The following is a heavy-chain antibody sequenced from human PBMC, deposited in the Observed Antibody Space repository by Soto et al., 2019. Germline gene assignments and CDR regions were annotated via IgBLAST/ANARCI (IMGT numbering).Heavy chain of an antibody. V-gene: IGHV1-69*12. J-gene: IGHJ6*02. D-gene: IGHD1-1*01. CDR2: IIPIFGTA. CDR1: GGTFSSYA. CDR3: ARGVSDGYNYPVNYYGMDV. Sequence: QVQLVQSGAEVKKPGSSVKVSCKASGGTFSSYAISWVRQAPGQGLEWMGGIIPIFGTANYAQKFQGRVTITADESTSTAYMELSSLRSEDTAVYYCARGVSDGYNYPVNYYGMDVWGQGTTVTVSS.